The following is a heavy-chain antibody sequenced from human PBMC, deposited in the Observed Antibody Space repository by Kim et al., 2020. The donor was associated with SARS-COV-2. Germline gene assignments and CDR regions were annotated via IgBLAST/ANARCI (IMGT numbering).Heavy chain of an antibody. J-gene: IGHJ6*02. CDR1: GYSISSGYY. D-gene: IGHD1-1*01. CDR3: ARGLRKSPERLDYYGMDV. CDR2: IYHSGST. V-gene: IGHV4-38-2*02. Sequence: SETLSLTCTVSGYSISSGYYWGWIRQPPGKGLEWIGSIYHSGSTYYNPSLKSRVTISVDTSKNQFSLKLSSVTAADTAVYYCARGLRKSPERLDYYGMDVWGQGTTVTVSS.